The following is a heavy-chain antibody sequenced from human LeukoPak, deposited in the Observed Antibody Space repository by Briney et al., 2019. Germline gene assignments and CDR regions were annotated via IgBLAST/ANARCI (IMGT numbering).Heavy chain of an antibody. V-gene: IGHV3-48*01. Sequence: GGSLRLSCAASGFTFDDYAMSWVRQAPGKGLEWISYISLSSSSIYYADSVKGRFTISRDNAKNSLYLHMNSLRAEDTAVYYCARVPLPSYDSSGRGWYFDLWGRGTLVTVSS. J-gene: IGHJ2*01. CDR2: ISLSSSSI. D-gene: IGHD3-22*01. CDR1: GFTFDDYA. CDR3: ARVPLPSYDSSGRGWYFDL.